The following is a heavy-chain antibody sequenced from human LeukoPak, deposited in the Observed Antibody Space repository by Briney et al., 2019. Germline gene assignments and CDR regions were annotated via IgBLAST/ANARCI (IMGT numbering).Heavy chain of an antibody. CDR2: INHSGST. D-gene: IGHD6-6*01. V-gene: IGHV4-34*01. J-gene: IGHJ6*02. Sequence: NSSETLSLTCAVYGGSFSGYYWSWIRQPPGKGLEWIGEINHSGSTNYNPSLKSRVTISVDTSKNQFSLELSSVTAADTAVYYCARLYSSSAYYYYGMDVWGQGTTVTVSS. CDR3: ARLYSSSAYYYYGMDV. CDR1: GGSFSGYY.